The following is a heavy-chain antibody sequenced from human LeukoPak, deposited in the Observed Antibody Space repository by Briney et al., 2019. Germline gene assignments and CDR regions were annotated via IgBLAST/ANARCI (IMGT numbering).Heavy chain of an antibody. J-gene: IGHJ4*02. CDR3: ARGAAAGIFDY. Sequence: GALRLSCAASGFTFSSYAMHWVRQAPGKGLEWVAVISYDGSNKYYADSVKGRFTISRDNSKNTLYLQMNSLRAEDTAVYYCARGAAAGIFDYWGQGTLVTVSS. CDR1: GFTFSSYA. CDR2: ISYDGSNK. D-gene: IGHD6-13*01. V-gene: IGHV3-30*04.